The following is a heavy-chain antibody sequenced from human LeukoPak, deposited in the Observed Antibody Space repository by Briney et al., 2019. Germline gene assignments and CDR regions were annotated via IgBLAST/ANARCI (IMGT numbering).Heavy chain of an antibody. CDR1: GFTFNTYT. CDR2: ISGRGDGT. CDR3: AKGTERYREVSSFDS. J-gene: IGHJ4*02. V-gene: IGHV3-23*01. Sequence: GGSLRLSCAASGFTFNTYTMNWVRQAPGKGLEWVSAISGRGDGTYYADFVKGRFTISRDNSKNTLFLQMNSLSVEDTATYYCAKGTERYREVSSFDSWGRGTLVAVSS. D-gene: IGHD3-10*01.